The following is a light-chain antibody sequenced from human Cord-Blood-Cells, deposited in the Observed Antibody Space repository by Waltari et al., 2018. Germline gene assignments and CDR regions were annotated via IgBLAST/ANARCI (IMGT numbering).Light chain of an antibody. CDR3: QSYDSSLSGFLV. Sequence: QSVLTQPPSVSGAPGQRVTLPCTGSSSNIGAGYDVHWYQQVPGTAPKLLIYGNSNRPSGVPDRFSGSKSGTSASLAITGLQAEDEADYYCQSYDSSLSGFLVFGGGTKLTVL. CDR1: SSNIGAGYD. J-gene: IGLJ2*01. V-gene: IGLV1-40*01. CDR2: GNS.